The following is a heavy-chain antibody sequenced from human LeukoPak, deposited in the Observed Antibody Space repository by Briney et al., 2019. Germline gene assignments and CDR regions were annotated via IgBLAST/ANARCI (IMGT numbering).Heavy chain of an antibody. CDR1: GFTFSDST. Sequence: GGSLRLSCAASGFTFSDSTMNWVRQAPGKGLEWVSSISSSSSTMHYADSVKGRLTISRDNAKDSLYLQVNSLRAEDTAVYYCVRGDSRDYWGQGTLVTVSS. V-gene: IGHV3-21*01. CDR3: VRGDSRDY. J-gene: IGHJ4*02. D-gene: IGHD6-13*01. CDR2: ISSSSSTM.